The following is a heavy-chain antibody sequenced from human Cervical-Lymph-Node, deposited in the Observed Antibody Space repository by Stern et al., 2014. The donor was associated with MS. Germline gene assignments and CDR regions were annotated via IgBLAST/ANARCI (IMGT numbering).Heavy chain of an antibody. CDR2: IYHSWST. D-gene: IGHD5-24*01. Sequence: QVQLVESGPGLVKPSETLSLTCAVSGGTITSSYWWSWVRQPPGKGLEWIGQIYHSWSTDYNPSLESRVPLLVDKSKNQFSLSLRAVTAADTAVYFCARGGRGEMASIRYWGQGILVLVSS. J-gene: IGHJ4*02. V-gene: IGHV4-4*02. CDR3: ARGGRGEMASIRY. CDR1: GGTITSSYW.